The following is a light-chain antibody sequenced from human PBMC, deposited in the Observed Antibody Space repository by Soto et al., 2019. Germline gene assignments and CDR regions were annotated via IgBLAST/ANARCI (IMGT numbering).Light chain of an antibody. J-gene: IGKJ1*01. CDR3: QQYDTYWT. V-gene: IGKV1-5*03. CDR2: KAS. CDR1: LPISNY. Sequence: DIQMTQSPSSLSASLGDRVTITCRASLPISNYLAWYQQKPGKAPKLLIYKASTLKSGVPSRFSGSGSGTEFTLTISSLQPDDFATYYCQQYDTYWTFGQGTKVDI.